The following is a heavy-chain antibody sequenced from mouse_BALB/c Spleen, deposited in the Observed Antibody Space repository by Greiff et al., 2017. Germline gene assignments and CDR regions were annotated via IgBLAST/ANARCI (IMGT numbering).Heavy chain of an antibody. CDR3: ARGEDDGNHRFAY. Sequence: EVQVVESGGGLVKPGGSLKLSCAASGFAFSSYDMSWVRQTPEKRLEWVAYISSGGGSTYYPDTVKGRFTISRDNAKNTLYLQMSSLKSEDTAMYYCARGEDDGNHRFAYWGQGTLVTVSA. J-gene: IGHJ3*01. CDR1: GFAFSSYD. CDR2: ISSGGGST. D-gene: IGHD2-1*01. V-gene: IGHV5-12-1*01.